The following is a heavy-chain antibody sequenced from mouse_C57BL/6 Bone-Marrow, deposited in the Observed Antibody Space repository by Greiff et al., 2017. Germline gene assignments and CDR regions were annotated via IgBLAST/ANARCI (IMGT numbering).Heavy chain of an antibody. Sequence: QVQLQQSGAELARPGASVTLSCKASGYTFTSYGISWVKQRTGQGLEWIGEIYPRSGNTYYNEKFKGKATLTADKSSSTAYMELRSLTSEDSAVYFCARESIYYDYDGGGYWGQGTTLTVSS. V-gene: IGHV1-81*01. J-gene: IGHJ2*01. CDR2: IYPRSGNT. D-gene: IGHD2-4*01. CDR1: GYTFTSYG. CDR3: ARESIYYDYDGGGY.